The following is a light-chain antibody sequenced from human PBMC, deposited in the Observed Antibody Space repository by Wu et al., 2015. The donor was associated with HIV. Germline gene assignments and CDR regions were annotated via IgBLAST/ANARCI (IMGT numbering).Light chain of an antibody. J-gene: IGKJ1*01. Sequence: DIQLTQSPSTLSASVGDRVTITCRASQSLNSWLAWYQQKPGQAPKLLIYKVSTLENGVPSRFSGSASGTEFTLTISSLQPDDFATYYCQQYNSYLRAFGQGIKVEIK. V-gene: IGKV1-5*03. CDR3: QQYNSYLRA. CDR2: KVS. CDR1: QSLNSW.